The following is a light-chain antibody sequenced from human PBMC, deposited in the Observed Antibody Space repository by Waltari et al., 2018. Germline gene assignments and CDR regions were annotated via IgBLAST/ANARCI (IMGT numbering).Light chain of an antibody. CDR3: QNRRNWPLLT. CDR1: QYIGAY. V-gene: IGKV3-11*01. Sequence: VLTQSPATLSLSPGDRATLPCRASQYIGAYLAWYQQKPGQAPRLLMSEASNRATGVPDRFSASGSGTDFTLTVSSLEPEDFAVYYCQNRRNWPLLTFGGGTKVEIK. J-gene: IGKJ4*01. CDR2: EAS.